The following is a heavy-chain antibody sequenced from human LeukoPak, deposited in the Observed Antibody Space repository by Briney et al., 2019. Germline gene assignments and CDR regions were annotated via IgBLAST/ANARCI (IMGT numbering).Heavy chain of an antibody. CDR2: ISGSGGST. CDR3: AKATGIAAAGPFYGMDV. Sequence: PGGSLRLSCAASGFTFSSYAMSWVRQAPGKGLEWVSAISGSGGSTYYADSVKGRFTISRGNSKNTLYPQMNSLRAEDTAVYYCAKATGIAAAGPFYGMDVWGQGTTVTVSS. V-gene: IGHV3-23*01. CDR1: GFTFSSYA. J-gene: IGHJ6*02. D-gene: IGHD6-13*01.